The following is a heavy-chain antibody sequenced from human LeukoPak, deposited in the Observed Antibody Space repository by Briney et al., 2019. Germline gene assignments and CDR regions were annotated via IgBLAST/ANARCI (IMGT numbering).Heavy chain of an antibody. CDR1: GFTVSSNY. D-gene: IGHD3-22*01. CDR3: AREGHTSGYCGTFDV. CDR2: MSYDGFSK. J-gene: IGHJ3*01. Sequence: GGSLRLSCAASGFTVSSNYMNWVRQAPGKGLEWVSAMSYDGFSKYYADSMKGRLTISRDDSKNTVYLQMKSLRPEDTAVYYCAREGHTSGYCGTFDVWGQGTTVAVS. V-gene: IGHV3-30*03.